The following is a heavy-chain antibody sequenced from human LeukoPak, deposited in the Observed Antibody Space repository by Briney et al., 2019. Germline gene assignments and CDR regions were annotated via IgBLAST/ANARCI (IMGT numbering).Heavy chain of an antibody. CDR2: IIPICGIA. CDR1: GGTFSSYA. Sequence: GASVKVSCKASGGTFSSYAISWVRQAPGQGLEWMGGIIPICGIANYAQKFQGRVTITADKSTSTAYMELSSLRSEDTAVYYCARGLRAYCGCDCYCIDYGGQGTLVTVS. J-gene: IGHJ4*02. V-gene: IGHV1-69*10. CDR3: ARGLRAYCGCDCYCIDY. D-gene: IGHD2-21*02.